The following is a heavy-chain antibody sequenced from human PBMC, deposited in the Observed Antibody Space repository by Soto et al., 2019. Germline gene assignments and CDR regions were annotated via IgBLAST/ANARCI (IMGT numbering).Heavy chain of an antibody. CDR2: ISYGGSNK. J-gene: IGHJ5*02. CDR3: ARDHPVYCTNGVCYRTFNWFDP. D-gene: IGHD2-8*01. Sequence: GGSLRLSCAASGFTFSSYAMHWVRQAPGKGLEWVAVISYGGSNKYYADSVKGRFTISRDNSKNTLYLQMNSLRAEDTAVYYCARDHPVYCTNGVCYRTFNWFDPWGQGTLVTVSS. CDR1: GFTFSSYA. V-gene: IGHV3-30-3*01.